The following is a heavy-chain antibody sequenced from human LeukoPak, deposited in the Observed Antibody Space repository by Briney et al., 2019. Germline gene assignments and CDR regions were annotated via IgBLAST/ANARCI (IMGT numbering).Heavy chain of an antibody. J-gene: IGHJ4*02. D-gene: IGHD5-18*01. Sequence: PGGSLRLSCAASGFTFSSYGMSWVRQAPGKGLEWVAVISFAGSNTYYADSVKGRFTISRDNSKNTLYLQMNSLRAEDTAVYYCATLPRGYSYGVFDYWGQGTLVTVSS. V-gene: IGHV3-30*03. CDR1: GFTFSSYG. CDR3: ATLPRGYSYGVFDY. CDR2: ISFAGSNT.